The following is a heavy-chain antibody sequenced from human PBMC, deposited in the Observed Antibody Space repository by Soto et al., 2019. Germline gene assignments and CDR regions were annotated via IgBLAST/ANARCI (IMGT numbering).Heavy chain of an antibody. J-gene: IGHJ4*02. CDR1: GFTFSSYA. CDR2: ISSNGGST. Sequence: GGSLRLSCSASGFTFSSYAMHWVRQAPGKGLEYVSAISSNGGSTYYADSVKGRFTISRDNSKNTLYLQMNSLTSDDTAVYYCARVAGHKNARFDTWGQGALVTVSS. CDR3: ARVAGHKNARFDT. D-gene: IGHD1-1*01. V-gene: IGHV3-64*04.